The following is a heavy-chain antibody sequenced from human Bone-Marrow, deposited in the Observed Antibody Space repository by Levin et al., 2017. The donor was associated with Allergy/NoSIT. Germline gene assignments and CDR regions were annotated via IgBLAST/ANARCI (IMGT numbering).Heavy chain of an antibody. CDR2: VIPIVGTA. J-gene: IGHJ5*02. V-gene: IGHV1-69*08. CDR1: GGSFSTYT. CDR3: ARDRDYYDMGGREGQNWLDT. Sequence: SVKVSCKASGGSFSTYTIAWVRQAPGQGLEWMGRVIPIVGTANYGQKFQGRVTITADESTSTAYMELTGLRSEDTAVYYCARDRDYYDMGGREGQNWLDTWGQGTLVTVSS. D-gene: IGHD3-22*01.